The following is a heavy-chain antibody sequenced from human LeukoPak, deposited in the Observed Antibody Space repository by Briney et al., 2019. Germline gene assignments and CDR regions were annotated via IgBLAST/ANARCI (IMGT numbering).Heavy chain of an antibody. CDR1: GGSINGNTYS. J-gene: IGHJ5*02. D-gene: IGHD2-8*01. CDR2: ISCGGST. Sequence: SSETLCLTCAVSGGSINGNTYSWNWIGQPPGKELEWIGRISCGGSTNYNASLKSRITIAVDTSMKQFPLKLSTVAAEDPAVYYCARRVVEALAPSVTNWFDPWGQGTLVTVSS. V-gene: IGHV4-39*06. CDR3: ARRVVEALAPSVTNWFDP.